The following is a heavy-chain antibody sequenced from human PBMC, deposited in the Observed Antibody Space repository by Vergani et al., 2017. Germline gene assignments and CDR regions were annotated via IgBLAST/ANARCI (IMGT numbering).Heavy chain of an antibody. CDR3: ASRSSSWGYYFDY. CDR2: IYYSGST. V-gene: IGHV4-31*03. D-gene: IGHD6-13*01. J-gene: IGHJ4*02. CDR1: GGSISSGGYY. Sequence: QLQLQESGPGLVKPSETLSLTCTVSGGSISSGGYYWSWIRQHPGKGLEWIGYIYYSGSTYYNPSLKSRVTISVDTSKNQFSLKLSSVTAADTAVYYCASRSSSWGYYFDYWGQGTLVTVSS.